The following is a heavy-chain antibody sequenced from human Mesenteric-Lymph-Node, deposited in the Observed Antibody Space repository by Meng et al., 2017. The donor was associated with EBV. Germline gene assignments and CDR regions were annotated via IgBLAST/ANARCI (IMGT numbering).Heavy chain of an antibody. Sequence: VQRQEAGPGLVKPSGTLSLICAGSGDSISCDRWWSWGRQPPGKGLEWIGEIYHSGSTNSNPSLTSRVTILVAKSKNQFSLKLSSVTAADTAVYYCASRYGPTTSGRQDWGQGTLVTVSS. CDR2: IYHSGST. J-gene: IGHJ4*02. V-gene: IGHV4-4*02. D-gene: IGHD2-2*01. CDR1: GDSISCDRW. CDR3: ASRYGPTTSGRQD.